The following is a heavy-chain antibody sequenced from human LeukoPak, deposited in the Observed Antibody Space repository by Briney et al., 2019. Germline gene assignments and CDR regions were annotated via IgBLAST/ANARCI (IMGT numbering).Heavy chain of an antibody. J-gene: IGHJ6*03. Sequence: PSETLSLTCAVYGGSFSGYYWSWIRQPPGKGLEWIGYIYYSGSTNYNPSLKSRVTISVDTSKNQFSLKLSSVTAADTAVYYCARAKYLEWLLSSHYYYYMDVWGKGTTVTVSS. CDR1: GGSFSGYY. CDR2: IYYSGST. CDR3: ARAKYLEWLLSSHYYYYMDV. D-gene: IGHD3-3*01. V-gene: IGHV4-59*01.